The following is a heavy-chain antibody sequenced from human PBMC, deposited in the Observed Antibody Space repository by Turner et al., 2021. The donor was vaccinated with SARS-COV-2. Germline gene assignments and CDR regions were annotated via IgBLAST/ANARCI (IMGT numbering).Heavy chain of an antibody. CDR2: IYTGGST. Sequence: EVQLVESGGELIQPGGSLRLSCAVSGFSVSNNYMSWVRQAPGKGLEWVSFIYTGGSTYYTDSVKGRFTISRDNSKNTVFLQMNSLRAEDTAIYYCARGGGSSSTRVSWGQGTLVTVSS. D-gene: IGHD3-16*01. CDR3: ARGGGSSSTRVS. J-gene: IGHJ5*02. CDR1: GFSVSNNY. V-gene: IGHV3-53*01.